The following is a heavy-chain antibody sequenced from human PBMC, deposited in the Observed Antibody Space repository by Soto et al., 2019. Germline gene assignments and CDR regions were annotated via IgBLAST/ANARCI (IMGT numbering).Heavy chain of an antibody. D-gene: IGHD5-18*01. CDR2: VSASGTGT. CDR1: GFTFRSYA. J-gene: IGHJ4*02. Sequence: PGWSLRLCCAASGFTFRSYAMSWFRQAPGKGLEWVSAVSASGTGTYYSDSVKGRFTISRDNSKNTLYLQMNSLRAEDTALYYCARDQGASYGLYYFDYWGQGTPVTVSS. CDR3: ARDQGASYGLYYFDY. V-gene: IGHV3-23*01.